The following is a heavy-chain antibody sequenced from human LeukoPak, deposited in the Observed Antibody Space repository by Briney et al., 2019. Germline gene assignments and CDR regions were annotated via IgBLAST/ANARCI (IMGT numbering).Heavy chain of an antibody. CDR1: GYTFTSYG. J-gene: IGHJ3*02. D-gene: IGHD3-22*01. CDR2: ISGYNGNP. CDR3: ARGGITMIVVLTDDAFDI. Sequence: ASVKVSCKASGYTFTSYGISWGRQSPGQGLEWMGWISGYNGNPKYAQKFQGRVTMTTDTSTSTTYMTLRSLRSDDTAVYYCARGGITMIVVLTDDAFDIWGQGTMVTVSS. V-gene: IGHV1-18*01.